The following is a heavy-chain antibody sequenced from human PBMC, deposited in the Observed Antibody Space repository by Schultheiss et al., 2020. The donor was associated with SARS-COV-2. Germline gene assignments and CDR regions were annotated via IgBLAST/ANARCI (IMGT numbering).Heavy chain of an antibody. CDR1: GGSISSYY. Sequence: SETLSLTCTVSGGSISSYYWSWIRQPPGKGLEWIGEINHSGSTYYNPSLKSRVTISVDTSKNQFSLKLSSVTAADTAVYYCARHSAVTSELDYWGQGTLVTVSS. CDR2: INHSGST. V-gene: IGHV4-59*08. J-gene: IGHJ4*02. CDR3: ARHSAVTSELDY. D-gene: IGHD4-17*01.